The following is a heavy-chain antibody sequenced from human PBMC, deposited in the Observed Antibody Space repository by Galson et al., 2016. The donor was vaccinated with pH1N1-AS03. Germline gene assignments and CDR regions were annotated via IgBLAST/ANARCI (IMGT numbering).Heavy chain of an antibody. J-gene: IGHJ6*02. CDR2: ISYDVGNTYDGTHK. D-gene: IGHD2-21*01. CDR1: GFTFSDYG. Sequence: SLRLSCAASGFTFSDYGMHWVRQAPGKGLEWVAVISYDVGNTYDGTHKYYADSVKGRFTISRDDSKNMLYLQMNSLRAEDTAVYFCAKDRIGAYYYFGMDVWGQGTTVTVS. V-gene: IGHV3-30*18. CDR3: AKDRIGAYYYFGMDV.